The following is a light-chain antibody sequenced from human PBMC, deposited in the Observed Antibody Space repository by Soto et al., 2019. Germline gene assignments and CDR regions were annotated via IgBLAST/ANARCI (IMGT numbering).Light chain of an antibody. CDR2: AAS. CDR3: QQRYSTPIT. Sequence: IPITQSPSSLSASVGDRVTITCRASQSISSYLNWYQQKPGTAPKLLIYAASSLQSGVPSRFSGSGSGTDLTITISRLQPEDFATDYCQQRYSTPITFGQGTRLEIK. CDR1: QSISSY. J-gene: IGKJ5*01. V-gene: IGKV1-39*01.